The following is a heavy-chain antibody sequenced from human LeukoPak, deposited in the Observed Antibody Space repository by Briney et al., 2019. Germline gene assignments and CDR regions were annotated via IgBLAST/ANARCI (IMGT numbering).Heavy chain of an antibody. V-gene: IGHV3-23*01. CDR2: ISGSGCSK. CDR3: AKHSLVVAATGCFDY. J-gene: IGHJ4*02. CDR1: GFTFSSYA. Sequence: GGSLRLSCAASGFTFSSYAMSRVRQAPGKGLAGVSAISGSGCSKYYADSVKGRFTISRDNSKNTLYLQMNSLRAEDTAVYYCAKHSLVVAATGCFDYWGQGTLVTGSS. D-gene: IGHD2-15*01.